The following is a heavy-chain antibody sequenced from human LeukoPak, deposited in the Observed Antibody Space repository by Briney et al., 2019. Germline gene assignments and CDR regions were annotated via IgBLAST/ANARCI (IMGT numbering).Heavy chain of an antibody. D-gene: IGHD2-2*01. V-gene: IGHV1-24*01. CDR3: AVSPGYCSSTSCPPSY. CDR2: FDPEDGET. Sequence: GASVKVSCKVSGYTLTELSMHWVRQAPGKGLEWMGGFDPEDGETIYAQKFQGRVTMTEDTSTDTAYMELSSLRSEDTAVYYCAVSPGYCSSTSCPPSYWGQGTLVTVSS. J-gene: IGHJ4*02. CDR1: GYTLTELS.